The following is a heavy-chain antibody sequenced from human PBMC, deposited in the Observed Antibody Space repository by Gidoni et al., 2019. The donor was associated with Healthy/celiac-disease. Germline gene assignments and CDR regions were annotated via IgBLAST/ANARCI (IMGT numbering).Heavy chain of an antibody. CDR2: INSDGSST. V-gene: IGHV3-74*01. Sequence: EVQLVEPGGGLVQPGGSLRLSCAASGFPFSSYWMQWVRQAPGKWLVWVSRINSDGSSTSYADSVKGRFTISRDNAKNTLYLQMNSLRAEDTAVYYCARAHGDSGSFDAFDIWGQGTMVTVSS. CDR3: ARAHGDSGSFDAFDI. J-gene: IGHJ3*02. CDR1: GFPFSSYW. D-gene: IGHD1-26*01.